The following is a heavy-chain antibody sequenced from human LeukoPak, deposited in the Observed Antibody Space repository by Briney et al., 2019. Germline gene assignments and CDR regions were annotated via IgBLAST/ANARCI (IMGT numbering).Heavy chain of an antibody. J-gene: IGHJ4*02. CDR3: VVDLSGSADY. CDR2: TNGHGTII. CDR1: GFSFSNYW. D-gene: IGHD3-10*01. Sequence: GGSLRLSSAASGFSFSNYWFHWVRQAPGEGLVWVSRTNGHGTIINYADSVKGRFTISRDNAKNTLYLQMNSLRTEDSALYYCVVDLSGSADYWGQGTLVTVSS. V-gene: IGHV3-74*01.